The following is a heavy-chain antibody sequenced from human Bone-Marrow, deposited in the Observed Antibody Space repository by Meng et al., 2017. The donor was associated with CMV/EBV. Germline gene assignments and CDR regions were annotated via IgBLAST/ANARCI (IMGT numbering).Heavy chain of an antibody. CDR3: ARAEGITIFGVVTTNWFDP. CDR2: IYYSGST. CDR1: SSGSYY. D-gene: IGHD3-3*01. Sequence: SSGSYYWSWIRQPPGKGLEWIGEIYYSGSTNYNPSLKSRVTISVDTSKNQFSLKLSSVTAADTAVYYCARAEGITIFGVVTTNWFDPWGQGTLVTVSS. J-gene: IGHJ5*02. V-gene: IGHV4-61*01.